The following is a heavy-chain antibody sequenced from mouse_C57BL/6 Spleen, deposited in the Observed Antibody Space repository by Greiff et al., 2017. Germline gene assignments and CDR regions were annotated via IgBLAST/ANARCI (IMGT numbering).Heavy chain of an antibody. CDR3: ARGKFTTVVADY. Sequence: VQLQQPGAELVKPGASVQMSCKASGYTFPSYWLTWVKQRPGQGLEWIGDIYPGSGSTNYNDKFKSKATLTVDTSSSTAYMQLSSLTSEDSAVYYCARGKFTTVVADYWGQGTTLTVSS. D-gene: IGHD1-1*01. J-gene: IGHJ2*01. CDR2: IYPGSGST. CDR1: GYTFPSYW. V-gene: IGHV1-55*01.